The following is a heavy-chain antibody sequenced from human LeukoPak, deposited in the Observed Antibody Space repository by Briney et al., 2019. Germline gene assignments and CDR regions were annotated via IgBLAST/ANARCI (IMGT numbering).Heavy chain of an antibody. CDR2: IKSVSDGGTT. D-gene: IGHD3-10*01. CDR3: TTLWLGPEY. CDR1: GFSFSNAW. J-gene: IGHJ4*02. V-gene: IGHV3-15*01. Sequence: PGGSLRLSCAVSGFSFSNAWMNWVRQAPGKGLECVGRIKSVSDGGTTDYAAPVKGRFTISRDDSRSTLYLQMHSLRTEDTAVYYCTTLWLGPEYWGQGTLVTVSS.